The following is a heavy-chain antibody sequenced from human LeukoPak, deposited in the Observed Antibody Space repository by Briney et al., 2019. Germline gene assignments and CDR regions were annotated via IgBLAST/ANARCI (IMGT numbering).Heavy chain of an antibody. D-gene: IGHD3-22*01. V-gene: IGHV4-39*02. CDR3: AREYYYDSSGYYLPNYYYYGMDV. CDR1: GGSISSSSYY. J-gene: IGHJ6*02. CDR2: IYYSGST. Sequence: PSETLSLTCTVSGGSISSSSYYWGWIRQPPGKGLEWIGSIYYSGSTYYNPSLKSRVTISVDTSKNQFSLKLSSVTAADTAVYYCAREYYYDSSGYYLPNYYYYGMDVWAKGPRSPSP.